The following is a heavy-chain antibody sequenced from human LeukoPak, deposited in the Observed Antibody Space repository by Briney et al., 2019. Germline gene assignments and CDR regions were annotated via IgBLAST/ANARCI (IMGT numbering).Heavy chain of an antibody. V-gene: IGHV3-21*01. Sequence: GGSLRLSCAASGFTFSRYTMNWVRQAPGKGLEWVSSISSSSSYIFYADSVKGRFTISRDNAKNSLYLQMNSLRAEDTAVYYCARALEPHGVSGFDYWGQGTLVTVSS. D-gene: IGHD1-1*01. J-gene: IGHJ4*02. CDR3: ARALEPHGVSGFDY. CDR2: ISSSSSYI. CDR1: GFTFSRYT.